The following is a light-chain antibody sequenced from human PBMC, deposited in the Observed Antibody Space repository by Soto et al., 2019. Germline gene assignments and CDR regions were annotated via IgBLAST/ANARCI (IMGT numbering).Light chain of an antibody. J-gene: IGLJ1*01. Sequence: HSVLTQPASVSGSPGQSITISCTGTSSDVGGYNYVSWYQHHPGKAPKLIIYDVTNRPSGVSNPFSGSKSGNTASLTISGLPPEDEADYYCSSYTTSNTRQIVFGTGTKVTVL. CDR1: SSDVGGYNY. V-gene: IGLV2-14*03. CDR2: DVT. CDR3: SSYTTSNTRQIV.